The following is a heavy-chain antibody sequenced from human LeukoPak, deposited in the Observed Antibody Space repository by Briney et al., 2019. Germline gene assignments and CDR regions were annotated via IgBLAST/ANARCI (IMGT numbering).Heavy chain of an antibody. CDR1: GFTFSSYA. Sequence: GGSLRLSCAASGFTFSSYAMSWVRQAPGKGLEWVSAISGRGGSTYYADSVKGRFTISRDNDRNSLYLQMNSLRAEDTAVYYCARVLHKRNYDSTTYYGYWGQGTLVTVSS. CDR3: ARVLHKRNYDSTTYYGY. D-gene: IGHD3-22*01. J-gene: IGHJ4*02. CDR2: ISGRGGST. V-gene: IGHV3-23*01.